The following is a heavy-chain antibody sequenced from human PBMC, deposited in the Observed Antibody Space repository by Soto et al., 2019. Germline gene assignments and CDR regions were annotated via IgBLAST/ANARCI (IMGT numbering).Heavy chain of an antibody. J-gene: IGHJ4*02. V-gene: IGHV3-7*01. CDR1: GFTFSSYW. Sequence: GGSLRLSCAASGFTFSSYWMSWVRQAPGKGLEWVANIKQDGSEKYYVDSVKGRFTISRDNAKNSLYLQMNSLRAEDTAVYYCARENRVLRFLEWSQYGCYFDYWGQGTLVTVSS. CDR2: IKQDGSEK. D-gene: IGHD3-3*01. CDR3: ARENRVLRFLEWSQYGCYFDY.